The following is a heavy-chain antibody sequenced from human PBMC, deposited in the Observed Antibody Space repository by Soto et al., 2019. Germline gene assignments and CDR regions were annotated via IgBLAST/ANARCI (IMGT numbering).Heavy chain of an antibody. Sequence: SETLSLTCTVSGGSISSGGYYWSWIRQHPGKGLEWIGYIYYSGSTYYNPSLKSRVTISVDTSKNQFSLKLSSVTAADTAVYYCASVIRINTAMADYWGQGTLVTVSS. CDR2: IYYSGST. J-gene: IGHJ4*02. V-gene: IGHV4-31*03. CDR1: GGSISSGGYY. CDR3: ASVIRINTAMADY. D-gene: IGHD5-18*01.